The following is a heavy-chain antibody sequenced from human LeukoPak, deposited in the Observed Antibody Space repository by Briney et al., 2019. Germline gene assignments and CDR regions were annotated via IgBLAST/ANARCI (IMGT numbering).Heavy chain of an antibody. CDR1: GLSVSSNY. Sequence: GGSLRLSCAASGLSVSSNYMSWVRQAPGKGLEWVSVLYSSGYTKYADSVKGRFSISRDNAKNSLYLQMNSLRAEDTAVYYCARVIRGYYYGSGSYNIWGQGTMVTVSS. CDR3: ARVIRGYYYGSGSYNI. CDR2: LYSSGYT. D-gene: IGHD3-10*01. V-gene: IGHV3-66*01. J-gene: IGHJ3*02.